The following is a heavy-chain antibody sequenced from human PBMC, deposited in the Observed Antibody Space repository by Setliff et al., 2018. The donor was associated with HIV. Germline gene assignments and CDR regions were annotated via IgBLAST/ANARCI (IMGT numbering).Heavy chain of an antibody. CDR3: AKVMTLWFGASDS. J-gene: IGHJ4*02. V-gene: IGHV3-74*01. CDR1: VFAFKIHN. D-gene: IGHD3-10*01. Sequence: PGESLKISCAASVFAFKIHNMNWVRQAPGKGLVWVSRINTDGSSTSYADSVKGRFTISRDNAKNTLYLQMHSLRAEDTALYYCAKVMTLWFGASDSWGQGTRVTVSS. CDR2: INTDGSST.